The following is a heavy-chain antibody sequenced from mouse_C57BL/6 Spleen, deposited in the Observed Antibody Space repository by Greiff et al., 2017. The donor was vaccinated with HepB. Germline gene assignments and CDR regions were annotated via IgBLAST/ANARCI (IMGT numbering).Heavy chain of an antibody. J-gene: IGHJ4*01. V-gene: IGHV1-18*01. CDR3: SRRGDDSYYAMDY. Sequence: VQLKESGPELVKPGASVKIPCKASGYTFTDYNMDWVKQSHGKSLEWIGDINPNNGGTIYNQKFKGKATLTVDKSSSTAYMELRSLTSEDTAVYYCSRRGDDSYYAMDYWGQGTSVTVSS. CDR2: INPNNGGT. CDR1: GYTFTDYN.